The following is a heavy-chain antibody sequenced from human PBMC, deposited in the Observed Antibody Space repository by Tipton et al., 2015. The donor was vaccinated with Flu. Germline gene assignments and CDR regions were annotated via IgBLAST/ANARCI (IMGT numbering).Heavy chain of an antibody. V-gene: IGHV1-69*01. CDR2: IIPIFGTA. Sequence: QLVQSGAEVKKPGSSVKVSCKASGGTFSSYAISWVRQAPGQGLEWMGGIIPIFGTANYAQKFQGRVTITADESTSTAYMELSSLSSEDTAVYYCARERSRSASLHDAFDFWGQGTMVTVSS. J-gene: IGHJ3*01. CDR3: ARERSRSASLHDAFDF. D-gene: IGHD6-6*01. CDR1: GGTFSSYA.